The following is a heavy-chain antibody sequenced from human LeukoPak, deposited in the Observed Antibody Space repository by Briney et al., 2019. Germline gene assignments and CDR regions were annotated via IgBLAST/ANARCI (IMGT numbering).Heavy chain of an antibody. CDR1: VFTFNSHW. Sequence: GGSLRLSRAASVFTFNSHWMHWVRQGPGKGQVWVSRIGSDGSITSYADSVKGRFTISRDNAKNTLYLQMNSLRAEDTAVYYCATTRFVGSALDYWGQGTLVTVSS. J-gene: IGHJ4*02. CDR3: ATTRFVGSALDY. V-gene: IGHV3-74*01. CDR2: IGSDGSIT. D-gene: IGHD1-26*01.